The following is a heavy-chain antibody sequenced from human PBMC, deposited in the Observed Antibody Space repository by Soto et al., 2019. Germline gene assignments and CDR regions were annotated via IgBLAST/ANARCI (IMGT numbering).Heavy chain of an antibody. J-gene: IGHJ4*02. Sequence: PSETLSLTCAVYGGSFSGYYWSWIRQPPGKGLEWIGEINHSGSTNYNPSLKSRVTISVDTSKNQFSLKLSSVTAADTAVYYCARDHDYGGAYFDYWGQGTLVTVSS. CDR3: ARDHDYGGAYFDY. D-gene: IGHD4-17*01. V-gene: IGHV4-34*01. CDR1: GGSFSGYY. CDR2: INHSGST.